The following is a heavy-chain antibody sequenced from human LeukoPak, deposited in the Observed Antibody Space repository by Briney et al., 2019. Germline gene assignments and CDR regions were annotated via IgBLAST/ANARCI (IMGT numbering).Heavy chain of an antibody. D-gene: IGHD3-22*01. CDR2: LYYSGTT. CDR1: GGSISSYY. J-gene: IGHJ4*02. V-gene: IGHV4-59*12. CDR3: ARFFQYSGSNCHYLDS. Sequence: PSETLSLTCTVSGGSISSYYWSWIRQPPGKGLEWIGYLYYSGTTNYNPSLNSRVTISIDTSKNQFSLKLSSVTAADTALYYCARFFQYSGSNCHYLDSWGQGTLVTVSS.